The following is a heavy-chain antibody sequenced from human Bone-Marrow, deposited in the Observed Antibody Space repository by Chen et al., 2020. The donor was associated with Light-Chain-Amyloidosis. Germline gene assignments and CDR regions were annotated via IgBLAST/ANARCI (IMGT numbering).Heavy chain of an antibody. V-gene: IGHV3-15*01. J-gene: IGHJ3*02. CDR3: TTGSDSSGFSQGRGDDAFDI. CDR1: GFTFNNAW. D-gene: IGHD3-22*01. Sequence: EVQLVESGGGLVKPGGSLRLSCAASGFTFNNAWMNWVRQAPGKGLNWLGRIKSKTVVGSTDSAAPVKGRSSTSRDASETTLYLQMNSLKTEDTAVYFCTTGSDSSGFSQGRGDDAFDIWGQGTLVTVSS. CDR2: IKSKTVVGST.